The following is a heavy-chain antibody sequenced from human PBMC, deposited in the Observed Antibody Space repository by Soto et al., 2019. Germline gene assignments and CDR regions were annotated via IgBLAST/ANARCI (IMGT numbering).Heavy chain of an antibody. CDR1: GFTFSNAW. CDR2: IKSKTDGGTT. CDR3: TPGPNLLRYFAFADI. J-gene: IGHJ3*02. Sequence: PGGSLRLSCAASGFTFSNAWMSWVRQAPGKGLEWVGRIKSKTDGGTTDYAAPVKGRFTISRDDSKNTLYLQLNSLKTEDTAVNYCTPGPNLLRYFAFADIWGQGTMVTVSS. D-gene: IGHD3-9*01. V-gene: IGHV3-15*01.